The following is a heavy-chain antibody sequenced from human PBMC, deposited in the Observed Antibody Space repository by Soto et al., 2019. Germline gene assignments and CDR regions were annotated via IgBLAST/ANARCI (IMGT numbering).Heavy chain of an antibody. V-gene: IGHV1-69*06. CDR2: IVPMFGTS. D-gene: IGHD3-3*01. CDR1: GGTSTRYA. J-gene: IGHJ4*02. Sequence: QERLVQSGAEVRKPGSSVTVSCKVTGGTSTRYAINWVRQAPGQGLEWMGGIVPMFGTSKYAQKFRGRVTITADTSTNRAYMELRSLRSEDTAVYYCNRGSEYAFCSGYVWGQGTLVSVSS. CDR3: NRGSEYAFCSGYV.